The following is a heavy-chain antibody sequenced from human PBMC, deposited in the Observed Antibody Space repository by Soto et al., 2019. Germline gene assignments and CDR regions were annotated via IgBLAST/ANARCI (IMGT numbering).Heavy chain of an antibody. CDR1: GFTFSRYS. CDR3: ARAPEFGSSSYFQH. CDR2: ISSSSSTL. Sequence: QPGGSLRLSCAASGFTFSRYSMNWVRQSPGRGLEWVSYISSSSSTLYYADSVKGRFTISRDNAKDSLYLQMNSLTDDDTAIYYCARAPEFGSSSYFQHWGRGTLVTVSS. J-gene: IGHJ1*01. V-gene: IGHV3-48*02. D-gene: IGHD6-6*01.